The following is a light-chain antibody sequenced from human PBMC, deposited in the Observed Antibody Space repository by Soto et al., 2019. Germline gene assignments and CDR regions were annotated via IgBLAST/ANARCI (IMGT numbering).Light chain of an antibody. J-gene: IGKJ1*01. CDR3: QQSYRTPRT. CDR1: QSISSY. CDR2: AAS. V-gene: IGKV1-39*01. Sequence: DIQMTQSPSSLSASVGDRVTITCRASQSISSYLNWYQQKPGKAPKLLIYAASSLQSGVPSRFSGSGAGPDFTLTISSLQPEDFATYYCQQSYRTPRTFGQGTKVEIK.